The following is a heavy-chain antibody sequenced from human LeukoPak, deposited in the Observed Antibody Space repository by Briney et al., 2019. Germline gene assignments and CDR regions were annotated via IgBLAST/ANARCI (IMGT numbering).Heavy chain of an antibody. CDR2: IYYSGST. CDR1: GGSISSSTYY. V-gene: IGHV4-39*01. D-gene: IGHD4/OR15-4a*01. J-gene: IGHJ4*02. CDR3: ARPDSYGGNDY. Sequence: SGTLSLTCAVSGGSISSSTYYWGWIRQPPGKGLEWIGNIYYSGSTYYSPSLKSRLTISVDTPKNQFSLKLSSVTAADTAIYYCARPDSYGGNDYWGQGTLVTVSS.